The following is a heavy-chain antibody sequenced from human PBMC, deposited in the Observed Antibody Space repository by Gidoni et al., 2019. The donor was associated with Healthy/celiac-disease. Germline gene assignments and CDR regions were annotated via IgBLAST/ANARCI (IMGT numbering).Heavy chain of an antibody. V-gene: IGHV4-59*01. D-gene: IGHD3-22*01. CDR2: IYYRGST. CDR1: GGSISRYY. J-gene: IGHJ3*02. Sequence: QVQLQESGPGLVKPSETLSLTCTVPGGSISRYYWSWIRQPPGKRLEWIGYIYYRGSTNYHPSLKSRVTLSVDPSKNQFSLKLSSVTASDPAVYYCARGRPYYYDSSGYPLDAFDIWGQGTMVTVSS. CDR3: ARGRPYYYDSSGYPLDAFDI.